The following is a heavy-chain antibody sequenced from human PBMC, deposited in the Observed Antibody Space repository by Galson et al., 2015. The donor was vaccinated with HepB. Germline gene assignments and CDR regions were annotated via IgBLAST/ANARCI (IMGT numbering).Heavy chain of an antibody. V-gene: IGHV3-33*01. Sequence: SLRLSCAASGFTFSSYGMHWVRQAPGKGLEWVAVIWYDGSNKYYADSVKGRFTISRDNSKNTLYLQMNSLRAEDTAVYYCARGRSVWNRYYFDYWGQGTLVTVSS. CDR2: IWYDGSNK. D-gene: IGHD1-1*01. CDR1: GFTFSSYG. CDR3: ARGRSVWNRYYFDY. J-gene: IGHJ4*02.